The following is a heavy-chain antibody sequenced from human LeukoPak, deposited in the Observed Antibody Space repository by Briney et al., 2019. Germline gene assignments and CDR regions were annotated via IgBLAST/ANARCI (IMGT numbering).Heavy chain of an antibody. V-gene: IGHV3-23*01. CDR2: ISGSGGSA. D-gene: IGHD6-13*01. J-gene: IGHJ4*02. Sequence: GGSLRLSCAASGFTFSSHSMNWVRQAPGKGLEWVSVISGSGGSASYADSVKGRFTISRDNSKNTLYLQLNTLRAEDTAVYYCAKGYSSRWYLPFDYWGQGTLVTVSS. CDR3: AKGYSSRWYLPFDY. CDR1: GFTFSSHS.